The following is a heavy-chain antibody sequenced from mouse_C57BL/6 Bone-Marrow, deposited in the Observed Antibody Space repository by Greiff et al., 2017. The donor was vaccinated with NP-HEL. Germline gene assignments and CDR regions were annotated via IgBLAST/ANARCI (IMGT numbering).Heavy chain of an antibody. CDR1: GFTFNTYA. D-gene: IGHD1-1*01. J-gene: IGHJ1*03. CDR3: GRDNPTGGPCDFNV. V-gene: IGHV10-3*01. Sequence: EVKLVESGGGLVQPKGSLKLSCAASGFTFNTYAMHWVRQAPGKGLEWVARIRSKSSNYATYYADSVKDRFTISRDDSQSMLYLKMNNLKTEDTAMDYCGRDNPTGGPCDFNVWGTGTTVTVSS. CDR2: IRSKSSNYAT.